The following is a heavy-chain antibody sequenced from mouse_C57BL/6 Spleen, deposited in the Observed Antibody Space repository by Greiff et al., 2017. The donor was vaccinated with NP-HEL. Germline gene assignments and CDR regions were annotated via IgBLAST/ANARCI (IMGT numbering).Heavy chain of an antibody. CDR2: IDPSDSYT. V-gene: IGHV1-50*01. D-gene: IGHD1-1*01. CDR1: GYTFTSYW. CDR3: ARFITTVVATSFDY. J-gene: IGHJ2*01. Sequence: VQLQQPGAELVKPGASVKLSCKASGYTFTSYWMQWVKQRPGQGLEWIGEIDPSDSYTTYNQKFKGKATLTVDTSSSTAYMQLSSLTSEDSAVYYCARFITTVVATSFDYWGQGTTLTVSS.